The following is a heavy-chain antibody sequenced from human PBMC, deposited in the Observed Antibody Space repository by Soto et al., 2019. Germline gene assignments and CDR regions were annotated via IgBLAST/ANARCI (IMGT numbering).Heavy chain of an antibody. CDR2: VIPILGMG. J-gene: IGHJ4*02. V-gene: IGHV1-69*02. Sequence: SVKVSCKTSGGTFGNYPINWVRQAPGQGLEWMGRVIPILGMGSYAQKFQGRVTITADRSTSTAYMELSSLRSDDTAVYYCATDYRDGYNIPFDLWGQRTLVTVSS. CDR3: ATDYRDGYNIPFDL. D-gene: IGHD5-12*01. CDR1: GGTFGNYP.